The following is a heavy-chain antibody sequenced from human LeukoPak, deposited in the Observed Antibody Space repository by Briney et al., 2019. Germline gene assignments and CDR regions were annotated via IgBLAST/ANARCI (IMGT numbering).Heavy chain of an antibody. CDR3: ARGRFAELLFDI. D-gene: IGHD3-10*01. Sequence: SQTLSLTCTVSGGSISSGGYYWSWIRQPPGKGLEWIASIYHSGSTFFNPSLRSRVTVSVDTSKNQFSLKLTSVTASDTAMYYCARGRFAELLFDIWGQGTLVTVSS. CDR1: GGSISSGGYY. V-gene: IGHV4-39*07. J-gene: IGHJ4*02. CDR2: IYHSGST.